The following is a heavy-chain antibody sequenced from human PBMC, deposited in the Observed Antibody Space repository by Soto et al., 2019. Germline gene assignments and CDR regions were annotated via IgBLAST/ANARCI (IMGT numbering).Heavy chain of an antibody. Sequence: GGSLRLSCAASGFTFSSYGMHWVRQAPGKGLEWVAVISYDGSNKYYADSVKGRFTISRDNSKNTLYLQMNSLRAEDTAVYYCANAIFGVVPDYWGQGTLVTVSS. CDR3: ANAIFGVVPDY. V-gene: IGHV3-30*18. CDR2: ISYDGSNK. J-gene: IGHJ4*02. D-gene: IGHD3-3*01. CDR1: GFTFSSYG.